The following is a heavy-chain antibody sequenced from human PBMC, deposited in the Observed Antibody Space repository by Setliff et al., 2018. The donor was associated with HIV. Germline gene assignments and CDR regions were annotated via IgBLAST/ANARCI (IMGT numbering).Heavy chain of an antibody. J-gene: IGHJ6*03. CDR1: GYTFTGFY. V-gene: IGHV1-2*06. CDR2: INPNGEQT. Sequence: ASVKVSCKTSGYTFTGFYTNWVRQAPEEGLEWMGRINPNGEQTRPARKFQGRVTMAPDTSITTAYMELTNRRSDDTAVYYCARDPRQWLGGIYGNYYMDVWGKGTTVTVSS. CDR3: ARDPRQWLGGIYGNYYMDV. D-gene: IGHD6-19*01.